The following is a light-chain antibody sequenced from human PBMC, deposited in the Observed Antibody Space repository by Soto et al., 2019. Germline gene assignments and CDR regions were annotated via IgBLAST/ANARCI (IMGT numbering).Light chain of an antibody. Sequence: DIVMTQSPLSLPVTPGEPASISCRSSQSLLHSNGYNYLDWYLQKPGQSPQLLIYLGSNRASGVPDRFSGSGSGTDCTLKISRVEAEDVGVYDCMQALQTPHTFGPGTKVDIK. J-gene: IGKJ3*01. CDR3: MQALQTPHT. CDR2: LGS. V-gene: IGKV2-28*01. CDR1: QSLLHSNGYNY.